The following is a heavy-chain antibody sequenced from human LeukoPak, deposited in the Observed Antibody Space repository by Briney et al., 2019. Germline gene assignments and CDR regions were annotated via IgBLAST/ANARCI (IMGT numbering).Heavy chain of an antibody. CDR1: GGTFSSYA. CDR2: IIPILGIA. CDR3: ARSVVPAPMDV. V-gene: IGHV1-69*04. J-gene: IGHJ6*02. Sequence: SVTVSCKASGGTFSSYAISWVRQAPGQGLEWMGRIIPILGIANYAQKFQGRVTITADKSTSTAYMELSSLRSEDTAVYYCARSVVPAPMDVWGQGTTVTVSS. D-gene: IGHD2-2*01.